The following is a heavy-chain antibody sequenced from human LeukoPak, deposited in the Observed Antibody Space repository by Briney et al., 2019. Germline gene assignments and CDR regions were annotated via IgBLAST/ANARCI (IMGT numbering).Heavy chain of an antibody. Sequence: SETLSLTCAVYGGSFSGYYWSWIRQPPGKGLEWIGEINHSGSTNYNPSLKSRVTISVDTSKNQFSLKLSSVTAADTAVYYCASRSGSYYNDCWGQGTLVTVSS. V-gene: IGHV4-34*01. CDR3: ASRSGSYYNDC. J-gene: IGHJ4*02. CDR1: GGSFSGYY. D-gene: IGHD3-10*01. CDR2: INHSGST.